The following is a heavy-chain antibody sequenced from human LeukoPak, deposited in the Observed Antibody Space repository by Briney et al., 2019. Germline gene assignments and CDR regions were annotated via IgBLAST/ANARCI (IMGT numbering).Heavy chain of an antibody. CDR1: GYTFTGYY. J-gene: IGHJ5*02. Sequence: ASVKVSCKASGYTFTGYYMHWVRQAPGQGLEWMGWINPNSGGTNYAQKFQGRVTMTRDTSISTAYMELSRLRSDDTAVHYCARDSLPYDILTGSWFDPWGQGTLVTVSS. CDR2: INPNSGGT. V-gene: IGHV1-2*02. CDR3: ARDSLPYDILTGSWFDP. D-gene: IGHD3-9*01.